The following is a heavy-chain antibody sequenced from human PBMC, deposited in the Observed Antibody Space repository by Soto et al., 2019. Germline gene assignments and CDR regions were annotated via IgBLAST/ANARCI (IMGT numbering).Heavy chain of an antibody. V-gene: IGHV1-3*01. CDR2: IDAASGDT. J-gene: IGHJ5*02. CDR3: GREPLGPTNWFDP. CDR1: GYSFSTYA. Sequence: GASVKLSCKASGYSFSTYAIHWVRQAPGQRLEWMGWIDAASGDTKYSQNLQDRVRITRDTSASIAYMELNSLRSEDTAVYYCGREPLGPTNWFDPWG.